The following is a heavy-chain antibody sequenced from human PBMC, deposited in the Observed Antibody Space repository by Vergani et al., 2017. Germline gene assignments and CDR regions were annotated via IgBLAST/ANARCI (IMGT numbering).Heavy chain of an antibody. CDR1: GGTFSSYT. J-gene: IGHJ6*02. CDR2: IIPILGIA. V-gene: IGHV1-69*08. D-gene: IGHD2-2*01. CDR3: ARDVGYCSSTSCRHYYYYGMDV. Sequence: QVQLVQSGAEVKKPGSSVKVSCKASGGTFSSYTISWVRQAPGQGLEWMGRIIPILGIANYAQKVQGRVTITADKSTSTAYMELSSLRSEDTAVYYCARDVGYCSSTSCRHYYYYGMDVWGQGTTVTVSS.